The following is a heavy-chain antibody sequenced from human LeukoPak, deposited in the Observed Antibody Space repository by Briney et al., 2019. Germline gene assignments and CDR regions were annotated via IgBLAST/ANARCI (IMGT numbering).Heavy chain of an antibody. CDR2: IYSRGST. D-gene: IGHD5-18*01. V-gene: IGHV4-4*07. J-gene: IGHJ6*03. CDR1: GGSIYTFY. CDR3: ARVRSYGDFYYYMDV. Sequence: SETLSLTCTVSGGSIYTFYWSWIRQPAGKGLEWIGRIYSRGSTNYNPSLKSRVTMSVDPSKNQFSLKLSSVTAADTAVYYCARVRSYGDFYYYMDVWGKGTTVTITS.